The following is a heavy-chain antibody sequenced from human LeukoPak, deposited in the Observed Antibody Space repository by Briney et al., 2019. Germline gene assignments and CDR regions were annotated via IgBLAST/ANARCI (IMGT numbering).Heavy chain of an antibody. CDR3: ARSDYDYVWGSPPHDAFDI. CDR2: IIPILGIA. V-gene: IGHV1-69*04. J-gene: IGHJ3*02. D-gene: IGHD3-16*01. CDR1: GGTFSSYA. Sequence: SVKVSCKASGGTFSSYAISWVRQAPGQGLEWMGRIIPILGIANYAQKFQGRVTITADKSTSTAYMELSSLRSEDTAVYYCARSDYDYVWGSPPHDAFDIWGQGTMVTVSP.